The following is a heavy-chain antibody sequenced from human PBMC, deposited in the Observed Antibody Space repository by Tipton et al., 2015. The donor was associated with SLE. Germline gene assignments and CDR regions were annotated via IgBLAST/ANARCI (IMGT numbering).Heavy chain of an antibody. J-gene: IGHJ5*02. V-gene: IGHV4-59*01. CDR2: IYYSGGT. CDR1: GGSISSYY. D-gene: IGHD2-2*02. CDR3: AREDSSSWFYTRFDP. Sequence: TLSLTCTVSGGSISSYYWSWIRQPPGKGLEWIGYIYYSGGTNYNPSLKSRVTISVDTSKNQFSLKLSSVTAADTAVYYCAREDSSSWFYTRFDPWGQGTLVTVSS.